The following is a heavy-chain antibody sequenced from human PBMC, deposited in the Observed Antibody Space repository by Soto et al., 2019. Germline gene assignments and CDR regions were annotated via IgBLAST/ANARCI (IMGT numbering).Heavy chain of an antibody. V-gene: IGHV3-73*01. CDR2: IRSKANSYAT. J-gene: IGHJ4*02. CDR1: GFTFSGSA. CDR3: TRPQWLVPVSDY. Sequence: GGSLRLSCAASGFTFSGSAMHWVRQASGKGLEWVGRIRSKANSYATAYAASVKGRFTISRDDSKNTAYLQMNSLKTEDTAVYYCTRPQWLVPVSDYWGQGTLVTVSS. D-gene: IGHD6-19*01.